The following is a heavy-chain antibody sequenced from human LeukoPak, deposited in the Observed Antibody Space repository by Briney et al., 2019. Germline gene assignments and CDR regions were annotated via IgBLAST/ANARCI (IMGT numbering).Heavy chain of an antibody. Sequence: GGSLRLSCAASGFTFSSYAMSWVRQAPGKGLESVLAISGSGGSTYYADSVKGRFTISRDNSKNTLYLQMNSLRAEDTAVYYCAKDIVVVPAAISGFDYWGQGTLVTVSS. V-gene: IGHV3-23*01. CDR1: GFTFSSYA. CDR2: ISGSGGST. CDR3: AKDIVVVPAAISGFDY. J-gene: IGHJ4*02. D-gene: IGHD2-2*02.